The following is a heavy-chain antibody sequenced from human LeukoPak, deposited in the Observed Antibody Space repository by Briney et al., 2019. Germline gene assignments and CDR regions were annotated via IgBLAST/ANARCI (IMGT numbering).Heavy chain of an antibody. D-gene: IGHD6-19*01. Sequence: GGSLRLSCAASGFTFAIAWMSWVRQAPGKGLQWIGRIKSNTDGGTTDYAAPVKGRFTISRDDSQTTLYLQMNSLKTEDTAVYYCTTGGRYSSGWNRERDYWGQGTLVTVSS. CDR3: TTGGRYSSGWNRERDY. CDR1: GFTFAIAW. J-gene: IGHJ4*02. CDR2: IKSNTDGGTT. V-gene: IGHV3-15*01.